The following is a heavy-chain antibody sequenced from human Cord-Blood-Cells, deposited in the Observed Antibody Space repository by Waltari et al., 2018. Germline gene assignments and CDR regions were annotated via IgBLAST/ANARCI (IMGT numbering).Heavy chain of an antibody. J-gene: IGHJ4*02. CDR3: AKDTTIYSSSSGADY. CDR2: ISGSGGST. CDR1: GFTFSSYA. V-gene: IGHV3-23*01. D-gene: IGHD6-6*01. Sequence: EVQLLESGGGLVQPGGSLRLSCAASGFTFSSYAMRWVRQAPGKGLEWVSAISGSGGSTYYADSVKGRFTISRDNSKNTLYLQMNSLRAEDTAVYYCAKDTTIYSSSSGADYWDQGTLVTVSS.